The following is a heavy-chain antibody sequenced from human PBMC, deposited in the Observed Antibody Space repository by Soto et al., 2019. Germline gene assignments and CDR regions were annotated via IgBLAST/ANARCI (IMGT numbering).Heavy chain of an antibody. D-gene: IGHD1-26*01. V-gene: IGHV4-59*01. CDR1: GGSITSYH. CDR2: TSYSWNT. CDR3: ARDMHAGFTHYFGR. Sequence: PSETLSLTCIVSGGSITSYHWIWIGHFPGKGREWIRYTSYSWNTNYNPSFQSRVTISIDTSKNQLSLKMTSMAAADTAVYYCARDMHAGFTHYFGRWGQGTLVTVSS. J-gene: IGHJ5*02.